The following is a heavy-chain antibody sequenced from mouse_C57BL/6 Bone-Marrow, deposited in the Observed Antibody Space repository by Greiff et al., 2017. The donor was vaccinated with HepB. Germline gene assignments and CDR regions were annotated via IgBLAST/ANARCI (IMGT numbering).Heavy chain of an antibody. D-gene: IGHD2-12*01. V-gene: IGHV1-64*01. Sequence: QVQLQQPGAELVKPGASVKLSCKASGYTFTSYWMHWVKQRPGQGLEWIGMIHPNSGSTNYNEKFKSKATLTVDKSSSTAYMQLSSLTSEDSAVYYCASQAYYKGPYWGQGTLVTVSA. CDR3: ASQAYYKGPY. CDR1: GYTFTSYW. J-gene: IGHJ3*01. CDR2: IHPNSGST.